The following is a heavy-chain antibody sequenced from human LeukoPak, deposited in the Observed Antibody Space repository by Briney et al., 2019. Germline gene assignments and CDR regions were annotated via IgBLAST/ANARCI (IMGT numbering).Heavy chain of an antibody. CDR3: ARTNSVDIVAAGTDY. CDR2: INPNSGGT. Sequence: ASVKVSCKASGYIFTAYYMYWVRQAPEQGLEWMGWINPNSGGTNYAQKFQGRVTLTRDTSTNTAYMELSGLRSDDTAVYYCARTNSVDIVAAGTDYWGQGTLVTVSS. CDR1: GYIFTAYY. D-gene: IGHD6-13*01. V-gene: IGHV1-2*02. J-gene: IGHJ4*02.